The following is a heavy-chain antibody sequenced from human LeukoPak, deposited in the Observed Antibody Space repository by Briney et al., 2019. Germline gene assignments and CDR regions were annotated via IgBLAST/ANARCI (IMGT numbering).Heavy chain of an antibody. Sequence: SETLSLTCTVSGGSISSYYWSWIRQPPGKGLEWIGYIYYSGSTNYNPSLKSRVTISVDTSKNQFSLKLSSVTAADTAVYYCARTLGYCSGGRCYTYYFDYWGQGTLVTVSS. CDR1: GGSISSYY. CDR2: IYYSGST. V-gene: IGHV4-59*08. D-gene: IGHD2-15*01. CDR3: ARTLGYCSGGRCYTYYFDY. J-gene: IGHJ4*02.